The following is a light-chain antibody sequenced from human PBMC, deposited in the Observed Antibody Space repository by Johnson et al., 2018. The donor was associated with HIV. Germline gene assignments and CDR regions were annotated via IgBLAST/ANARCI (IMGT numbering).Light chain of an antibody. CDR3: GTWDSSLSRI. Sequence: QSVLTQPPSVSAAPGQTVTISCSGSSSNVGSSFVSWYRQVPGTAPKLLIYDNNKRPSGIPDRFSGPKSGTSATLGITGLQTGDEADYYCGTWDSSLSRIFGTGTKVTVL. J-gene: IGLJ1*01. V-gene: IGLV1-51*01. CDR1: SSNVGSSF. CDR2: DNN.